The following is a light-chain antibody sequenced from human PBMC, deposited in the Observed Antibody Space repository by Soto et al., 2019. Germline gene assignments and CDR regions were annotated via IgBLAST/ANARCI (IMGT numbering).Light chain of an antibody. CDR3: LNDYTYPFP. J-gene: IGKJ3*01. CDR1: QGIGND. Sequence: AIQMTQSPSSLSASVGDRVTITCRASQGIGNDLGWYQQKPGKAPKLLIYAASSLQSGVPSRFSGSGSGTDFPLTISIRQPEDCATYYCLNDYTYPFPFGPGTKVEIK. V-gene: IGKV1-6*02. CDR2: AAS.